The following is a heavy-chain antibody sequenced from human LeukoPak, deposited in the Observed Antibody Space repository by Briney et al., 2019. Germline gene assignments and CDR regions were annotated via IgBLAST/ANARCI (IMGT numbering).Heavy chain of an antibody. CDR1: GFRFSDYY. V-gene: IGHV3-11*04. D-gene: IGHD3-3*01. CDR2: ISNDSVDK. CDR3: ARRDWVSGAVRAFDI. J-gene: IGHJ3*02. Sequence: GGSPRLSCVGSGFRFSDYYMSWIRQAPGKGLEWVSYISNDSVDKYYVDSVRGRFTISRDNAKKSMYLQMSGLRVEDTAVYYCARRDWVSGAVRAFDIWGQGTLVTVSS.